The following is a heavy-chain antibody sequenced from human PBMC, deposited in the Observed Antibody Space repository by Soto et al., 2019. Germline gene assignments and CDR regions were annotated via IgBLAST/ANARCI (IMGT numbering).Heavy chain of an antibody. J-gene: IGHJ6*02. CDR1: GFAVSSNY. Sequence: EVQLVESGGDLVQPGGSLRLSCAASGFAVSSNYMTWVRQAPGKGLEWVSVIHRGGDTHYADSVRGRFTISRDNSKNTLYLQMNSLRAEDTAVYYCARSRTGTTYGGMDVWGQGTTVTVSS. CDR3: ARSRTGTTYGGMDV. D-gene: IGHD1-7*01. V-gene: IGHV3-66*01. CDR2: IHRGGDT.